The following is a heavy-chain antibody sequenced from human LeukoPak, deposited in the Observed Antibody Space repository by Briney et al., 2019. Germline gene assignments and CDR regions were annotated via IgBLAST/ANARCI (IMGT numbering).Heavy chain of an antibody. Sequence: GGSLRLSCAASGFTFRSYVMSWVRQAPGKGLEWVSAISGSGGSTYYADSVKGRFTISRDNSKNTLYLQMNSLRAEDTAIYYCAKGADGFGELLDYFDYWGQGNLVTVSS. CDR1: GFTFRSYV. J-gene: IGHJ4*02. V-gene: IGHV3-23*01. CDR3: AKGADGFGELLDYFDY. CDR2: ISGSGGST. D-gene: IGHD3-10*01.